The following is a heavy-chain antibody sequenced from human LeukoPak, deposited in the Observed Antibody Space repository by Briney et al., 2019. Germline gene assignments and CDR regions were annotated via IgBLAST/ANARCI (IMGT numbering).Heavy chain of an antibody. Sequence: PSETLSLTCTVSGGSISSYYWSWIRRPPGKGLEWIGYIYYTGSTNYNPSLKSRVTISVDTSKNQFSLKLSSVTAADTAVYYCARGALISYSYSPFDYWGQGTLVTVSS. J-gene: IGHJ4*02. CDR1: GGSISSYY. CDR2: IYYTGST. V-gene: IGHV4-59*01. D-gene: IGHD5-18*01. CDR3: ARGALISYSYSPFDY.